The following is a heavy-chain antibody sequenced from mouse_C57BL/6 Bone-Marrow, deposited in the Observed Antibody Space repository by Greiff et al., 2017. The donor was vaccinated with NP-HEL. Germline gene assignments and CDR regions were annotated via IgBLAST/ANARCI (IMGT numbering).Heavy chain of an antibody. Sequence: VQLQQPGAELVMPGASVKLSCKASGYTFTSYWMHWVKQRPGQGLEWIGEIDPSDSYTNYNQKFKGKSTLTVDKSSSTAFMQLSSLTSEDSAVYYCARGARIYYYGSTPFDYWGQGTTLTVSS. D-gene: IGHD1-1*01. CDR3: ARGARIYYYGSTPFDY. CDR1: GYTFTSYW. CDR2: IDPSDSYT. V-gene: IGHV1-69*01. J-gene: IGHJ2*01.